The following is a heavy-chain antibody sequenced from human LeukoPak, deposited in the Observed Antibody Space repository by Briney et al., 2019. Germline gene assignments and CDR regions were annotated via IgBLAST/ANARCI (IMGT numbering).Heavy chain of an antibody. D-gene: IGHD4-17*01. CDR2: ISSSSSTI. CDR3: ARDVTTVTTYFDY. V-gene: IGHV3-48*04. J-gene: IGHJ4*02. Sequence: PGGSLRLSCAASGFTFSSYSMNWVRQAPGKGLEWVSYISSSSSTIYYADSVKGRFTISRDNAKNSLYLQMNSLRAEDTAVYYCARDVTTVTTYFDYWGQGTLVTVSS. CDR1: GFTFSSYS.